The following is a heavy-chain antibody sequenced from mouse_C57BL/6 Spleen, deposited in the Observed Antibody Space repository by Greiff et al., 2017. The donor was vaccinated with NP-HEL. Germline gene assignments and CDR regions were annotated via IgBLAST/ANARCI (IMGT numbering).Heavy chain of an antibody. CDR2: IWSGGST. CDR3: ARNRDQGAGTGGHWDFEV. D-gene: IGHD3-3*01. V-gene: IGHV2-2*01. CDR1: GFSLTSYG. J-gene: IGHJ1*03. Sequence: VQLQQSGPGLVQPSQSLSITCTVSGFSLTSYGVHWVRQSPGKGLEWLGVIWSGGSTDYNASFISRLSISKDNSKCQVFFKMNSLQADDTAIYYCARNRDQGAGTGGHWDFEVWGTGTTVTVAS.